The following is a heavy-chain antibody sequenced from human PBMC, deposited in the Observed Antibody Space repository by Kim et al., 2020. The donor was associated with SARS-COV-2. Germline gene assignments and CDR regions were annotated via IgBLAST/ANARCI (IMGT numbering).Heavy chain of an antibody. J-gene: IGHJ6*02. V-gene: IGHV3-11*01. CDR2: ISSSGSTI. D-gene: IGHD6-13*01. Sequence: GGSLRLSCAASGFTFSDYYMSWIRQAPGKGLEWVSYISSSGSTIYYAASASGRFTISRDNAKNSLYLQMNSLRAEDTAVYYCARVRGAAGPFYYYYYGMDVWGQGTTVTVSS. CDR1: GFTFSDYY. CDR3: ARVRGAAGPFYYYYYGMDV.